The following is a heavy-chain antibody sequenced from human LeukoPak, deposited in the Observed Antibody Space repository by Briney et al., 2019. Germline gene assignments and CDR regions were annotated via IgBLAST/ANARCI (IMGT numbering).Heavy chain of an antibody. CDR1: GYSISSGYY. Sequence: PSETLSLTCTVSGYSISSGYYWGWIRQPPGKGLEWIGSIYYSGSTYYNPSLKSRVTISVDTSKNQFSLKLSSVTAADTAVYYCTESSTYYDFWSGYLGFDYWGQGTLVTVSS. CDR2: IYYSGST. V-gene: IGHV4-38-2*02. D-gene: IGHD3-3*01. CDR3: TESSTYYDFWSGYLGFDY. J-gene: IGHJ4*02.